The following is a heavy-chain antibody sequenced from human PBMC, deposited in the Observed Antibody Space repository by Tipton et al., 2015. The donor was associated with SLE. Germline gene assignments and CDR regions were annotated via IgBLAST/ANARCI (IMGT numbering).Heavy chain of an antibody. CDR3: ARGAGSSGDFDY. CDR1: GGSISSSSYY. J-gene: IGHJ4*02. V-gene: IGHV4-39*07. D-gene: IGHD2-15*01. CDR2: IYYSGST. Sequence: TLSLTCTVSGGSISSSSYYWGWIRQPPGKGLEWIGSIYYSGSTYYTPSLKSRVTISVDTSKNQFSLKLSSVTAADTAVYYCARGAGSSGDFDYWDQGTLVTVSS.